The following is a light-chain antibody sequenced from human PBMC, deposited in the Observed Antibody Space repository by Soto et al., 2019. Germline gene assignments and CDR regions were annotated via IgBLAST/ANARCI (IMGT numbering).Light chain of an antibody. CDR3: SSYTSSSTL. Sequence: QSVLTQPSSVSVSPGQSITISFTGTSSDVGGYNYVSCYQQHPGKAPKLMIYAVTDRPSGVSSRFSGSKSGNTASLTISGLQAEDEADYYCSSYTSSSTLFGTGTKVTVL. CDR2: AVT. CDR1: SSDVGGYNY. J-gene: IGLJ1*01. V-gene: IGLV2-14*01.